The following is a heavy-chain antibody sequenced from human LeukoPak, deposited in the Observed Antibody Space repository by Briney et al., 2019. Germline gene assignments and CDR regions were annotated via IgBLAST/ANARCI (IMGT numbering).Heavy chain of an antibody. CDR1: GFTFSSYA. J-gene: IGHJ4*02. D-gene: IGHD1-1*01. V-gene: IGHV3-15*01. CDR2: IKSKTDGGTT. CDR3: TTDLEQVNDDVDY. Sequence: GGSLRLSCAASGFTFSSYARSWVRQAPGKGLEWVGRIKSKTDGGTTDYAAPVKGRFTISRDDSKNTLYLQMNSLKTEDTAVYYCTTDLEQVNDDVDYWGQGTLVTVSS.